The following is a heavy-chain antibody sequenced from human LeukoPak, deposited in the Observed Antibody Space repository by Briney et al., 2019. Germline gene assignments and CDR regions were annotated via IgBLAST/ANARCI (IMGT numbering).Heavy chain of an antibody. D-gene: IGHD3-16*01. CDR3: ARGGTHNWFDP. J-gene: IGHJ5*02. Sequence: ASVKVSCKASGYTFTGYYIHWVRQAPGQGLEWMGWINSNSGGTNYAQKFQGRVTVTRDTSISTTYMELSSLRSDDTAVYFCARGGTHNWFDPWGQGTLVTVSS. V-gene: IGHV1-2*02. CDR1: GYTFTGYY. CDR2: INSNSGGT.